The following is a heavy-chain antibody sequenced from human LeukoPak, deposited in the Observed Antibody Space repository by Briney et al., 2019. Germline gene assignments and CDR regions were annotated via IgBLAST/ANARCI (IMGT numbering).Heavy chain of an antibody. CDR3: AKDGGIAPHYYYYMDV. CDR2: ISWDGGST. Sequence: PGGSLRLSCAASGFTFDDYTMHWVRQAPGKGLEWVSLISWDGGSTYYADSVKGRFTISRDNSKNSLYLQMNSLRTEDTALYYCAKDGGIAPHYYYYMDVWGKGTTVTVSS. CDR1: GFTFDDYT. D-gene: IGHD6-13*01. J-gene: IGHJ6*03. V-gene: IGHV3-43*01.